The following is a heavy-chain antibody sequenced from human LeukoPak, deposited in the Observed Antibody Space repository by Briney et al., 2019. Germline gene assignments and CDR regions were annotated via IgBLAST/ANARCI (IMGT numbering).Heavy chain of an antibody. J-gene: IGHJ3*02. CDR3: ARDRPSTTDYYGSGSYLKPDAFDI. CDR1: GASVKSFY. V-gene: IGHV4-59*02. Sequence: SETLSLTCTVSGASVKSFYWGWIRQPPGKGLEWVGNLFYSGSTNHNPSLKSRVFISVDTSKNQFSLNLTSVTAADTAVYYCARDRPSTTDYYGSGSYLKPDAFDIWGQGTMVTVSS. D-gene: IGHD3-10*01. CDR2: LFYSGST.